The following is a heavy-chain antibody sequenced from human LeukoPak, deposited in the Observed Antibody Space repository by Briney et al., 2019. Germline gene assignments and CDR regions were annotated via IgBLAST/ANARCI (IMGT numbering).Heavy chain of an antibody. D-gene: IGHD3-3*02. V-gene: IGHV4-34*01. CDR2: INHSGST. CDR3: ARGLSVFGVVITTHYYYYGMDV. J-gene: IGHJ6*02. Sequence: SETLSLTCAVYGGSFSGYYWSWIRQPPGKGLEWIGEINHSGSTNYNPSLKSRVTISVDTSKNQFSLKLSSVTAADTAVYYCARGLSVFGVVITTHYYYYGMDVWGQGTTVTVSS. CDR1: GGSFSGYY.